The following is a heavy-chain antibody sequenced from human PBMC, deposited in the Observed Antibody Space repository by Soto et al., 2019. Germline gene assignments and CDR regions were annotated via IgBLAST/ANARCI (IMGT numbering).Heavy chain of an antibody. CDR3: ARGYSSCWLDY. CDR2: IIPIFATA. D-gene: IGHD6-19*01. CDR1: GGTFSSYA. J-gene: IGHJ4*02. Sequence: SVKVSCKASGGTFSSYAISWVRQAPGQGLEWIGGIIPIFATANSAQNFQGRVTITADVSTSTAYMELRSLRSEDTAVYYCARGYSSCWLDYWGQGTLVTVYS. V-gene: IGHV1-69*13.